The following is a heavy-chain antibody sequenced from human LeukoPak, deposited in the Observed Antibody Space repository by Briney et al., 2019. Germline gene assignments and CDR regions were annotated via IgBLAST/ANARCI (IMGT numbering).Heavy chain of an antibody. Sequence: GGSLRLSCAASGFTFSSYGMHWVRQAPGKGLEWVAVISYDGSNKYYADSVKGRFTISRDNSKNTLYLQMNSLRAEDTAVYYCAKDGYPNSAGTTYFDYWGQGTLVTVSS. CDR3: AKDGYPNSAGTTYFDY. CDR1: GFTFSSYG. V-gene: IGHV3-30*18. CDR2: ISYDGSNK. J-gene: IGHJ4*02. D-gene: IGHD1-7*01.